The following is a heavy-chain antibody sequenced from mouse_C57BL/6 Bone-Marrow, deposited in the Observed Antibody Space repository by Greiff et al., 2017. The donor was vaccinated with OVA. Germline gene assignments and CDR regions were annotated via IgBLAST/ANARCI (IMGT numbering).Heavy chain of an antibody. D-gene: IGHD1-1*01. CDR3: AREDGSSYGDYAMDY. CDR1: GYTFTDYY. J-gene: IGHJ4*01. CDR2: IYPGSGNT. V-gene: IGHV1-76*01. Sequence: QVQLQQSGAELVRPGASVKLSCKASGYTFTDYYINWVKQRPGQGLEWIARIYPGSGNTYYNEKFKGKATLTAEKSSSTAYMQLSSLTSEDSAVYFCAREDGSSYGDYAMDYWGQGTSVTVSS.